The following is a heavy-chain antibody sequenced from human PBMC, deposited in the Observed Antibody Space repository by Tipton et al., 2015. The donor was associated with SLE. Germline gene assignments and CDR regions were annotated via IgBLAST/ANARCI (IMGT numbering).Heavy chain of an antibody. V-gene: IGHV3-23*01. CDR2: ISGSGVST. CDR1: GFNFDDDA. D-gene: IGHD3-10*01. Sequence: SLRLSCTASGFNFDDDAIHWVRQAPGKGLDWVSGISGSGVSTYYADSVKGRFTISRDNSKNTLFLHLNSVKADDTAVYYCARAAGYGSLDYWGHGILVTVSS. CDR3: ARAAGYGSLDY. J-gene: IGHJ4*01.